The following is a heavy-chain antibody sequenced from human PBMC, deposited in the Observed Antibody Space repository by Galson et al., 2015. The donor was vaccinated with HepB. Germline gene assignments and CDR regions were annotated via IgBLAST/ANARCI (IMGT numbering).Heavy chain of an antibody. Sequence: SVKVSCKASGYTFSTYGISWVRQAPGQELEWMGWISGYNGNTNYVQKFQGRVTMTTDTSTGTMYMELRSLRSDDTAVYYCAGPTGPQRNDVFDVWGQGTRVTVSS. CDR2: ISGYNGNT. CDR1: GYTFSTYG. V-gene: IGHV1-18*04. J-gene: IGHJ3*01. CDR3: AGPTGPQRNDVFDV. D-gene: IGHD1-14*01.